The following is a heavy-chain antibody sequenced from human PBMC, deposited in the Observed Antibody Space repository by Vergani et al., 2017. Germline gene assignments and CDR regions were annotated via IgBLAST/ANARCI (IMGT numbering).Heavy chain of an antibody. J-gene: IGHJ3*01. CDR3: ARDNKLLRPRASDL. V-gene: IGHV4-61*02. D-gene: IGHD2-15*01. CDR1: VASINNDFYY. Sequence: QVQLQESGPGLVKPSQTLSLTCTVSVASINNDFYYWHWIRQPAGQGLEWIVLIYVSGITDYNSSRQSRVSMSVDTSKDQFSLTLTSVTAADTAIYYCARDNKLLRPRASDLWGQGTMVTVSS. CDR2: IYVSGIT.